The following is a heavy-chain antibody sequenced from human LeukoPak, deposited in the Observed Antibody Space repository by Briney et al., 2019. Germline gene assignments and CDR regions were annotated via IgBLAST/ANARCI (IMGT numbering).Heavy chain of an antibody. CDR3: AQTGGYNWNYY. J-gene: IGHJ4*02. CDR2: IYWNDDK. V-gene: IGHV2-5*01. CDR1: GGSISSGGYY. D-gene: IGHD1-7*01. Sequence: TLSLTCTVSGGSISSGGYYWSWIRQHPGKGLEWLALIYWNDDKRYSPSLKSRLTITKDTSKNQVVLTMTNMDPVDTATYYCAQTGGYNWNYYWGQGTLVTVTS.